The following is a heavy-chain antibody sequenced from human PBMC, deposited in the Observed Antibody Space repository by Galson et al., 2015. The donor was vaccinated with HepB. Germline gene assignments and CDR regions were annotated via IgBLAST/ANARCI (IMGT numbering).Heavy chain of an antibody. CDR2: IKEDGSKK. Sequence: SLRLSCAAFGFNFSLFWMNWVRQAPGKGLEWVANIKEDGSKKYYADSVKGRFTITRDNANNSMYLQMNSLRAEDTALYFCANLPTSRWLVIDMWGQGTMVTVSS. CDR3: ANLPTSRWLVIDM. CDR1: GFNFSLFW. V-gene: IGHV3-7*03. J-gene: IGHJ3*02. D-gene: IGHD5-12*01.